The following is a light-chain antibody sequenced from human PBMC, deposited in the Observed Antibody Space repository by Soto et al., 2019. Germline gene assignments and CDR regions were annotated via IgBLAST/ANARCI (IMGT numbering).Light chain of an antibody. CDR2: EIS. CDR3: SSYAGSNNFVV. V-gene: IGLV2-8*01. Sequence: QSVLTQPPSASGSPAQSVTISCTGTSSDVGDYNFVSWYQQHPGKAPKLIIYEISKRPSGVPDRFSGSKSGNTASLTVSGLQAEDEADYYCSSYAGSNNFVVFGGGTKLTVL. CDR1: SSDVGDYNF. J-gene: IGLJ2*01.